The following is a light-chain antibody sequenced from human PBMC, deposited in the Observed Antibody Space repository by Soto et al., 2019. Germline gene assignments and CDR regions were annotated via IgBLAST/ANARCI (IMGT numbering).Light chain of an antibody. V-gene: IGKV3-11*01. CDR1: QSVSRY. Sequence: EIVLTQSPATLSLSPGERATLSCRASQSVSRYLAWYQQKPGQAPRLLIYYTSHRATGIPARFSGSGSGTDFTLTISSLEPEDFTVYYCQQRSSWPTFGGGTKVEIK. CDR2: YTS. CDR3: QQRSSWPT. J-gene: IGKJ4*01.